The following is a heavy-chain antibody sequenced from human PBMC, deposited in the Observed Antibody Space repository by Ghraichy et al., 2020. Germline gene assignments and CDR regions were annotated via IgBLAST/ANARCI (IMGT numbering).Heavy chain of an antibody. CDR2: INPSGGST. CDR3: ARVGSYYDSSGYYYRGWFDP. CDR1: GYTFTSYY. J-gene: IGHJ5*02. D-gene: IGHD3-22*01. V-gene: IGHV1-46*01. Sequence: ASVKVSCKASGYTFTSYYMHWVRQAPGQGLEWMGIINPSGGSTSYAQKFQGRVTMTRDTSTSTVYMELSSLRSEDTAVYYCARVGSYYDSSGYYYRGWFDPWGQGTLVTVSS.